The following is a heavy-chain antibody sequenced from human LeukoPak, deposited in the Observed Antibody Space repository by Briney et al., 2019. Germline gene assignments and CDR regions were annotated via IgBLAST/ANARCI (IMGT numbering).Heavy chain of an antibody. Sequence: SQTLSLTCTVSGGSISSGSYYWSWIRQPAGKGLEWIGRIYTSGSTNYNPSPKSRVTISVDTSKNQFSLKLSSVTAADTAVYYCARRNYYYYYGMDVWGQGTTVTVSS. CDR3: ARRNYYYYYGMDV. J-gene: IGHJ6*02. CDR1: GGSISSGSYY. V-gene: IGHV4-61*02. CDR2: IYTSGST.